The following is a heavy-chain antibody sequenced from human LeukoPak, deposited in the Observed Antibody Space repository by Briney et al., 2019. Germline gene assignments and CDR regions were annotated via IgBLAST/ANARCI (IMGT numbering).Heavy chain of an antibody. Sequence: GGPLLLFCEASGLTFSSYGMHWVRQAPGKGLAWVAVIWYDGSNKYYADSVKGRFTISRDNSKNTLYLQMNSLRAEDTAVYYCARGPPGSDRAFDIWGQGTMVTVSS. CDR3: ARGPPGSDRAFDI. CDR1: GLTFSSYG. D-gene: IGHD3-16*02. CDR2: IWYDGSNK. J-gene: IGHJ3*02. V-gene: IGHV3-33*01.